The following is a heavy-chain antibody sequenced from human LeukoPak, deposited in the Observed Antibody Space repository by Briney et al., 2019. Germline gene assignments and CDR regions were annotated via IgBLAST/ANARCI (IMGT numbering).Heavy chain of an antibody. Sequence: SVKLPCKASGYPFTSYGISWARQPPGQGLEYMGWISAYNGNTNYAQKLQGRVTMTTDTSTSTAYMELSSLRSDDTAVYYCARDRAYYGSGSYSSFDYWGQGTLVTVSS. CDR2: ISAYNGNT. J-gene: IGHJ4*02. D-gene: IGHD3-10*01. CDR3: ARDRAYYGSGSYSSFDY. V-gene: IGHV1-18*04. CDR1: GYPFTSYG.